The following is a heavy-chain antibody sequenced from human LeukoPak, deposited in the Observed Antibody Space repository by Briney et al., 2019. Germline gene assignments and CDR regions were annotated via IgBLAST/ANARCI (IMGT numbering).Heavy chain of an antibody. J-gene: IGHJ4*02. V-gene: IGHV4-59*01. CDR2: ISYSGST. CDR3: ARTKWDHYYFDY. Sequence: SETLSLTCTVSGDSISSYYWSWIRQPPGKGLEWIGYISYSGSTNYNPSLKSRVTISIDTSKNQLSLKLTSVTAADTAVYYCARTKWDHYYFDYWGQGTLVTVSS. D-gene: IGHD1-26*01. CDR1: GDSISSYY.